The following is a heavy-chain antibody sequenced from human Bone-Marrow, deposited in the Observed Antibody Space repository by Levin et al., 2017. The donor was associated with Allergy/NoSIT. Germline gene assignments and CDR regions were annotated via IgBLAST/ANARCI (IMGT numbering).Heavy chain of an antibody. J-gene: IGHJ4*02. CDR3: AAANNYDFWSGYSFDS. Sequence: KISCKASGFSFSTSAGIQWVRQARGQRPEWIGWIVVGTGNTKSAQKFQERVTITRDVSTSSAYMELSSLTNEDTATYYCAAANNYDFWSGYSFDSWGQGTLVTVSS. CDR2: IVVGTGNT. V-gene: IGHV1-58*01. CDR1: GFSFSTSA. D-gene: IGHD3-3*01.